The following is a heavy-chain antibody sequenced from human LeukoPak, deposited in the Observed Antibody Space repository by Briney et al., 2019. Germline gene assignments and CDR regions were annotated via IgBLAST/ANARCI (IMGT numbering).Heavy chain of an antibody. J-gene: IGHJ6*03. D-gene: IGHD3-16*01. CDR3: AKGLKTGVGPYMGYHYYMDV. V-gene: IGHV3-7*03. CDR2: IKQDGSEK. Sequence: GGSLRLSCAASGFTFSSYWMSWVRQAPGKGLEWVANIKQDGSEKYYVDSVKGRFTISRDNAKNSLYLQMNSLRDEDTGVYYCAKGLKTGVGPYMGYHYYMDVWGKGATVTVSS. CDR1: GFTFSSYW.